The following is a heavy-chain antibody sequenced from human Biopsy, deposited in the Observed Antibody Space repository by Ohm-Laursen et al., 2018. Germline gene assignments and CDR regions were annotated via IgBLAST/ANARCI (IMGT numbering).Heavy chain of an antibody. CDR1: GGSLSSSTYY. J-gene: IGHJ2*01. CDR2: IFYNGST. V-gene: IGHV4-61*01. Sequence: SETLSLTCSVSGGSLSSSTYYWTWIRQPPGKGLECIGYIFYNGSTTYNPSLKSRVTISFDTSKNQFFLGLRSVTAADTAMYYCARDRGYYSDRTVPGYFDLWGRGTLVTVSS. CDR3: ARDRGYYSDRTVPGYFDL. D-gene: IGHD3-22*01.